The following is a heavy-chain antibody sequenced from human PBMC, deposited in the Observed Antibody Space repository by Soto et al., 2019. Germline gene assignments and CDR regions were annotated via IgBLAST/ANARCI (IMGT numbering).Heavy chain of an antibody. D-gene: IGHD3-10*01. J-gene: IGHJ1*01. CDR3: ARRSEIYNLPYFFGQ. Sequence: GESLKISCEISGNNLHNFWVAWVRQAPGKGLEWMGIIFPRDSDTRYSPSFQGHGTISADTSNTTAYLQWASLKASDTAIYYRARRSEIYNLPYFFGQWGQGTMVTVSS. V-gene: IGHV5-51*01. CDR2: IFPRDSDT. CDR1: GNNLHNFW.